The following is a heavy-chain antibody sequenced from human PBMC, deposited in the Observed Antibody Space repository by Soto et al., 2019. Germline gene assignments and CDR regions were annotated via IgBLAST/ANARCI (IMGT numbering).Heavy chain of an antibody. Sequence: LSLTCTVSGGSISSYYWSWIRQPPGKGLEWIGYIYYSGSTNYNPSLKSRVTISVDTSKNQFSLKLSSVTAADTAVYYCARQFYGDYDGYYFDYWGQGTLVTVSS. V-gene: IGHV4-59*08. CDR2: IYYSGST. CDR1: GGSISSYY. CDR3: ARQFYGDYDGYYFDY. D-gene: IGHD4-17*01. J-gene: IGHJ4*02.